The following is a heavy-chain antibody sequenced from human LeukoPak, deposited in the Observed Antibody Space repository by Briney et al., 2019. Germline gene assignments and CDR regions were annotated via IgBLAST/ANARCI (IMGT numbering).Heavy chain of an antibody. CDR3: ARVSGYCSSTSCPIQYYYGMDV. CDR2: ISSNGDIT. V-gene: IGHV3-21*01. J-gene: IGHJ6*02. CDR1: RFTFNTYA. D-gene: IGHD2-2*03. Sequence: GGSLRLSCVASRFTFNTYAVNWVRQAPGKGLEWVSAISSNGDITYYADSVKGRFTISRDNAKNSLYLQMNSLRAEDTAVYYCARVSGYCSSTSCPIQYYYGMDVWGQGTTVTVSS.